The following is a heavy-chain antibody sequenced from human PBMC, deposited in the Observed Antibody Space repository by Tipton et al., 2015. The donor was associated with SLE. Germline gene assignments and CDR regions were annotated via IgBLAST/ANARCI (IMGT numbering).Heavy chain of an antibody. Sequence: GLVKPSETLSLTCAVYGGSFSGYYWSWIRQPPGKGLEWIGEINHSGSTNYNPSLKSRVTISVDTSKNQFSLKLSSVTAADTAVYYCARMIDMEQQLVQSAYWYFDLWGRGTLVTASS. CDR2: INHSGST. CDR3: ARMIDMEQQLVQSAYWYFDL. D-gene: IGHD6-13*01. V-gene: IGHV4-34*01. CDR1: GGSFSGYY. J-gene: IGHJ2*01.